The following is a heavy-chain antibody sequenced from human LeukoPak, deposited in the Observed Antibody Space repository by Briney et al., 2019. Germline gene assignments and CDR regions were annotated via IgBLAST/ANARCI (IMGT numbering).Heavy chain of an antibody. Sequence: GASVKVSCKASGYTFTSYDINWVRQATGQGLEWMGWMNPNSGNTGYAQKFQGRVTITRNTSISTAYMELSSLRSEDTAVYYCARDGPNGSGSYSYYYGMDVWGQGTTVTVSS. V-gene: IGHV1-8*03. CDR1: GYTFTSYD. CDR3: ARDGPNGSGSYSYYYGMDV. CDR2: MNPNSGNT. J-gene: IGHJ6*02. D-gene: IGHD3-10*01.